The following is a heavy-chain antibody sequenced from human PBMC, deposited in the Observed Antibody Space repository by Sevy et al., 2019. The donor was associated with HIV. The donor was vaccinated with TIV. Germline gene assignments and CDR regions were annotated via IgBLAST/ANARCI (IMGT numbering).Heavy chain of an antibody. D-gene: IGHD6-13*01. J-gene: IGHJ4*02. V-gene: IGHV2-5*01. Sequence: SGPTLVKPTQTLTLTCTFSGFSLSTSGVGVGWIRQPPGKALEWLALIYWNGDKRYSPSLKSRLTVTQDTPKTQVVLTMTNMDPVDTATYYCAHSIGTREFFDYWGQGTLVTVSS. CDR2: IYWNGDK. CDR3: AHSIGTREFFDY. CDR1: GFSLSTSGVG.